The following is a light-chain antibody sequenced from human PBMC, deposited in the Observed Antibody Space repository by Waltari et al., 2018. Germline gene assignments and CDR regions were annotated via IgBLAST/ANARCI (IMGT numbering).Light chain of an antibody. J-gene: IGLJ2*01. Sequence: SYVLTQPPSLSVAPGETARITCGGDKIGRESVHWFQQRPGQAPVLVIYYDTDRPSGIPDRVSGSNSGSTATLTISTVEAGDEADYYCQVWDRSSDHVVFGGGTKLTVL. CDR2: YDT. CDR1: KIGRES. V-gene: IGLV3-21*01. CDR3: QVWDRSSDHVV.